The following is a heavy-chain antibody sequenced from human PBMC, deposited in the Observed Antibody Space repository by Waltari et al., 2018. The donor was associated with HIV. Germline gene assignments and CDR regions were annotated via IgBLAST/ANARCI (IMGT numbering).Heavy chain of an antibody. CDR1: GFRFSDYT. Sequence: EVRLLASGGGLVRPGGSLRLSCAASGFRFSDYTLNWGSQGPGKGRGWCTSIGSVHNFIHYADSVKGRFTVSRDNAKNSLYLQMNSLTAEDTAVYYCARGPSSGWSWFDPWGQGTLVTVSS. J-gene: IGHJ5*02. V-gene: IGHV3-21*01. CDR2: IGSVHNFI. CDR3: ARGPSSGWSWFDP. D-gene: IGHD6-19*01.